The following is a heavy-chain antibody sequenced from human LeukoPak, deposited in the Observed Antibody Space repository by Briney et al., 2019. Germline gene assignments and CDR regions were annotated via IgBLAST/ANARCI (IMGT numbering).Heavy chain of an antibody. V-gene: IGHV3-21*01. J-gene: IGHJ4*02. CDR3: ARDGYSPEGFDY. D-gene: IGHD5-24*01. CDR2: ISSSSSYI. CDR1: GFTFSSYS. Sequence: GGSLRLSCAASGFTFSSYSMNWVRHEPGKGLEWVSSISSSSSYIYYAASVKGRFTISRDNTKNLPYLQMNSLRAEDTAVYYCARDGYSPEGFDYWGQGTLVTVSS.